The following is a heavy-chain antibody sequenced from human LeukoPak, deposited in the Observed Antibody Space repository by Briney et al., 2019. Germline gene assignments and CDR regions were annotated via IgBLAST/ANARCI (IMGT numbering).Heavy chain of an antibody. Sequence: ASVKVSCKASGYTFTSYYMHWVRQAPGQGLEWMGWISAYNGNTNYAQKLQGRVTMTTDTSTSTAYMELRSLRSDDTAVYYCARELPRVSYYYGSGSYYSNWFDPWGQGTLVTVSS. CDR3: ARELPRVSYYYGSGSYYSNWFDP. V-gene: IGHV1-18*04. D-gene: IGHD3-10*01. CDR1: GYTFTSYY. CDR2: ISAYNGNT. J-gene: IGHJ5*02.